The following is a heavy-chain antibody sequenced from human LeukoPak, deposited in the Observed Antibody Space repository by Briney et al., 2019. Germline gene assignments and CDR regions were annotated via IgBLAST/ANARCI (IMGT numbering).Heavy chain of an antibody. CDR3: TTTPTKYYDFWSAYNDY. D-gene: IGHD3-3*01. J-gene: IGHJ4*02. Sequence: GGSLRLFCAASGFTFTNAWMNWVRQAPGKGLEWVGRIKSKTDGGTTDYAAPVKGRFTISRDDSKNTLYLQMNSLKTEDTAVCYCTTTPTKYYDFWSAYNDYWGQGTLITVSS. CDR1: GFTFTNAW. V-gene: IGHV3-15*07. CDR2: IKSKTDGGTT.